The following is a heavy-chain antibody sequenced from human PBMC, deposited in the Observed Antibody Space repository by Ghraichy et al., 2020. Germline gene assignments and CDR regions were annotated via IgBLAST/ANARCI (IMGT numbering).Heavy chain of an antibody. CDR2: IYYSGST. J-gene: IGHJ4*02. Sequence: SETLSLTCTVSGGSISSYYWSWIRQPPGKGLEWIGYIYYSGSTNYNPSLKSRVTISVDTSKNQFSLKLSSVTAADTAVYYCARLDFWSGYFDYWGQGTLVTVSS. CDR3: ARLDFWSGYFDY. V-gene: IGHV4-59*01. CDR1: GGSISSYY. D-gene: IGHD3-3*01.